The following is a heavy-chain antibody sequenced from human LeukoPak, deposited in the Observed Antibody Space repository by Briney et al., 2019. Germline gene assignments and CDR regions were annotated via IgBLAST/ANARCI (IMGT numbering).Heavy chain of an antibody. D-gene: IGHD3-10*01. CDR3: ARDRLMVRGVIIGYWYFDL. J-gene: IGHJ2*01. CDR2: INPSGGST. CDR1: GGTFSSYY. Sequence: ASVKVSCKASGGTFSSYYMHWVRQAPGQGLEWMGIINPSGGSTSYAQKFQGRVTMTRDTSTSTVYMELSSLRSEDTAVYYCARDRLMVRGVIIGYWYFDLWGRGTLVTVSS. V-gene: IGHV1-46*03.